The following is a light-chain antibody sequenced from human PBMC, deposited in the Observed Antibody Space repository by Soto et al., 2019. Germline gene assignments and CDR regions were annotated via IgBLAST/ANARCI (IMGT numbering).Light chain of an antibody. CDR3: MHGTDWPPGFT. J-gene: IGKJ3*01. CDR1: QSLVYSDGNTY. CDR2: KVS. V-gene: IGKV2-30*01. Sequence: DVVVTQSPLSLPVTLGQPASISCRSSQSLVYSDGNTYLSWFQQRPGQSPRRLIYKVSNRDSGVPDRLSGSGSRTDFTLQISRVEAEDVGVYYCMHGTDWPPGFTFGPGTKVEIK.